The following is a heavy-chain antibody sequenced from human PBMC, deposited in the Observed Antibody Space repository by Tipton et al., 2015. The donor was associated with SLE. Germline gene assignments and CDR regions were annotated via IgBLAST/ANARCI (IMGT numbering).Heavy chain of an antibody. V-gene: IGHV4-38-2*02. J-gene: IGHJ4*02. CDR3: ARVGTGLFDY. D-gene: IGHD7-27*01. Sequence: TLSLTCTVSGYSISSGYYWGWIRQPPGKGLEWIGSIYHIGSTYYNPSLKSRVTISVDTSKNQFSLKLSSVTAADTAVYYCARVGTGLFDYWGQGTLVTVSS. CDR2: IYHIGST. CDR1: GYSISSGYY.